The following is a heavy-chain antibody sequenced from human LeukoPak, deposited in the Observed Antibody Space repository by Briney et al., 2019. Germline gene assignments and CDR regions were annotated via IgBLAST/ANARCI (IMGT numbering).Heavy chain of an antibody. J-gene: IGHJ4*02. V-gene: IGHV1-69*06. CDR1: GGTFSSYA. CDR3: ARHDCSSTSCRIDY. CDR2: IIPIFGTA. D-gene: IGHD2-2*01. Sequence: SVKVSCKASGGTFSSYAISWVRQATGQGLEWMGGIIPIFGTANYAQKFQGRVTITADKSTSTAYMELSSLRSEDTAVYYCARHDCSSTSCRIDYWGQGTLVTVSS.